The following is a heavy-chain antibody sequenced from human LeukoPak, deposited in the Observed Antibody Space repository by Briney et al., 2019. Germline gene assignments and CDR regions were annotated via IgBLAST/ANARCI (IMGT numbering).Heavy chain of an antibody. V-gene: IGHV4-4*07. Sequence: SETLSLTCTASGGSISNYHWSWIRQPAGKGLEWIGQIHTSGSTNYNPPLKSRVSMSIDTTEDQVSLTIRSVTAADTAFYYCARRDISSGWSSDYWGQGTLVTVSS. CDR2: IHTSGST. D-gene: IGHD6-19*01. CDR1: GGSISNYH. J-gene: IGHJ4*02. CDR3: ARRDISSGWSSDY.